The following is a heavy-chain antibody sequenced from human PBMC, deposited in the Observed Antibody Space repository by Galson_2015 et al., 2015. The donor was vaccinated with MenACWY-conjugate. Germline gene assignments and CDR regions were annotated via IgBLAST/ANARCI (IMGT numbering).Heavy chain of an antibody. CDR3: ARLPRGINLILEGS. CDR2: IHHSETT. CDR1: GGSIYSSDHW. J-gene: IGHJ5*02. Sequence: ETLSLTCSVSGGSIYSSDHWWGWIRQPPGKGLEWIASIHHSETTHYNPSLKSRVSISVDTSKNQFSLKLTSVSAADTAVYYCARLPRGINLILEGSWGQGVLVTVSS. D-gene: IGHD3-22*01. V-gene: IGHV4-39*01.